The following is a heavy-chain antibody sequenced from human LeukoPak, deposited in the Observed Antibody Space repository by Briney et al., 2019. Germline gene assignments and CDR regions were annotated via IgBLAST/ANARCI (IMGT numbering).Heavy chain of an antibody. Sequence: SETLSLTCTVSGASISNYYWSWIRQTPEKGLEWKGLIHSSGGSSYYPSLKSRLTLSIDTSRNQLSLKLLSVTAADTAVYFCARLGSYHDFWGQGALVTVSS. CDR1: GASISNYY. CDR2: IHSSGGS. V-gene: IGHV4-4*09. CDR3: ARLGSYHDF. D-gene: IGHD1-26*01. J-gene: IGHJ4*02.